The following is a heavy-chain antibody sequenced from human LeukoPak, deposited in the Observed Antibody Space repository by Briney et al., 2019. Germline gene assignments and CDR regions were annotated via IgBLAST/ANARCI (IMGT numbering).Heavy chain of an antibody. D-gene: IGHD6-13*01. V-gene: IGHV4-61*08. Sequence: SETLSLTCTVSGGSISSGDYYWSWIRQPPGKGLEWIGYIYYSGSTNYNPSLKSRVTISVDTSRNQFSLKLSSVTAADTAVYYCARADRMNIAAAVRSSWYFDLWGRGTLVTVSS. CDR2: IYYSGST. CDR1: GGSISSGDYY. J-gene: IGHJ2*01. CDR3: ARADRMNIAAAVRSSWYFDL.